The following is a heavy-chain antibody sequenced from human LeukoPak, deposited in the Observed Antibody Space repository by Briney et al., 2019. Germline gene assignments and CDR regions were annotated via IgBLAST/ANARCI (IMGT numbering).Heavy chain of an antibody. D-gene: IGHD3-10*01. J-gene: IGHJ6*03. V-gene: IGHV1-69*13. CDR3: AVAGSGSHAFYYYYMDV. CDR1: GGTFSSYA. Sequence: ASVKVSCKASGGTFSSYAISWVRQAPGQGLEWMGGIIPIFGTANYAQKFQGRVTITADESTSTAYTELSSLRSEDTAVYYCAVAGSGSHAFYYYYMDVWGKGTTVTISS. CDR2: IIPIFGTA.